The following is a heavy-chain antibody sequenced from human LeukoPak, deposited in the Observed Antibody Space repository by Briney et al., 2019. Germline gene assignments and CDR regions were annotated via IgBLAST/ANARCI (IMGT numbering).Heavy chain of an antibody. D-gene: IGHD3-10*01. Sequence: GGSLRLSCAASGFTVSSNYMSWVRQAPGKGLERVSVIYSGGSTYYADSVKGRFTISRDNSKNTLYLQMNSLRAEDTAVYYCARLEDYYGSGSYNNYWGQGTLVTVSS. J-gene: IGHJ4*02. CDR3: ARLEDYYGSGSYNNY. V-gene: IGHV3-53*01. CDR1: GFTVSSNY. CDR2: IYSGGST.